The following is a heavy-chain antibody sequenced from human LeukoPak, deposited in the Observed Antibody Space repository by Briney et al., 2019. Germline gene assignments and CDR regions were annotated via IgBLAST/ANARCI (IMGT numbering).Heavy chain of an antibody. CDR1: GYSFTNYW. V-gene: IGHV5-51*01. J-gene: IGHJ3*02. CDR3: ARRNYGVGGFDT. Sequence: GESLKISCKGSGYSFTNYWIAWVRQMPGKGLEWMGVTYPGDSDARYSPSFEGRVTISADKSITTAYLQWNSLKASDTATYYCARRNYGVGGFDTWGQGTMVIVSS. D-gene: IGHD3-3*01. CDR2: TYPGDSDA.